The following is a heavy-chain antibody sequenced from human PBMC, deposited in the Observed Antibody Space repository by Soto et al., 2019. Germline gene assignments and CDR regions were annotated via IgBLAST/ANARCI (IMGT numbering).Heavy chain of an antibody. CDR1: GFTFSDYY. V-gene: IGHV3-11*01. J-gene: IGHJ4*02. CDR3: AREYYDILTADSHGNFDY. D-gene: IGHD3-9*01. Sequence: GGSLRLSCAASGFTFSDYYMSWIRQAPGKGLEWVSYISGSASNIYYADSVKGRFTISRDNAKNSLYLQMNSLRAEDTAVYYCAREYYDILTADSHGNFDYWGQGTLVTVSS. CDR2: ISGSASNI.